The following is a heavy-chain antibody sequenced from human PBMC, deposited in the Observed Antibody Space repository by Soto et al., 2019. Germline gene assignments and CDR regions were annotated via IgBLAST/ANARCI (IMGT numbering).Heavy chain of an antibody. CDR2: IYHSGST. V-gene: IGHV4-4*02. CDR3: ARGTHTVTTYYFDY. CDR1: SGSISSSNW. D-gene: IGHD4-17*01. Sequence: SETLSLTCAVSSGSISSSNWWSWVRQPPGKGLEWIGEIYHSGSTNYNPSLKSRVTISVDKSKNQFSLKLSSVTAADTAAYYCARGTHTVTTYYFDYWGQGTLVTVPS. J-gene: IGHJ4*02.